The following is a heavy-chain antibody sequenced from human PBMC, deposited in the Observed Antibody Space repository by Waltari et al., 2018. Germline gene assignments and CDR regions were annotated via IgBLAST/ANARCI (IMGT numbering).Heavy chain of an antibody. CDR2: ISYDGSNK. J-gene: IGHJ1*01. D-gene: IGHD6-19*01. Sequence: QVQLVESGGGVVQPGRSLRLSCAASGFTFSSYGMHWVRQAPGKGVEWGAVISYDGSNKYYADPVKGRFTISRDNSKNTLYLQMNSLRAEDTAVYYCAKVEYSSGWRSYFQHWGQGTLVTVSS. CDR3: AKVEYSSGWRSYFQH. V-gene: IGHV3-30*18. CDR1: GFTFSSYG.